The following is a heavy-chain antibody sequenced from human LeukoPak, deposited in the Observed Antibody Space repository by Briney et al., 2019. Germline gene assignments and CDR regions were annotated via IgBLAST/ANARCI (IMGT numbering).Heavy chain of an antibody. V-gene: IGHV3-23*01. D-gene: IGHD1-14*01. CDR1: GFTFSSYA. CDR2: ISGSGGST. Sequence: GGSLRLSCAASGFTFSSYAMSWVRQAPGKGLEWVSAISGSGGSTYYADSVKGRFTISRDNSKNTLYLQMNSLRAEDTAVYYCAKGVDAGSRTKGYYFDYWGQGTLVTVSS. J-gene: IGHJ4*02. CDR3: AKGVDAGSRTKGYYFDY.